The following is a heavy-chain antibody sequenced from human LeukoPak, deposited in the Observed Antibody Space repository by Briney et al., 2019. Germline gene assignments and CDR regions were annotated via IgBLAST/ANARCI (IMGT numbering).Heavy chain of an antibody. V-gene: IGHV3-23*01. CDR2: ISVSGGST. J-gene: IGHJ6*03. CDR1: GFPFSTYA. CDR3: AKRGVGYYYMDV. Sequence: GGSLRLSCAASGFPFSTYAMTWVRQAPGKGLEWVSSISVSGGSTYYSDPAKGRFTISRDNSKNTLYLLMNSLRGEDTAVYYCAKRGVGYYYMDVWGKGTTVTVSS. D-gene: IGHD2-15*01.